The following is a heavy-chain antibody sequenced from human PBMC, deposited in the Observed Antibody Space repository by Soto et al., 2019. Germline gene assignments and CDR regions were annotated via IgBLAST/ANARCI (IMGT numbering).Heavy chain of an antibody. Sequence: PGGSLRLACAGSGFKFSSYEMNWVRQAPVKGLEWLSFILHSGDIIYYADSVKGRFTISRDNAKNLLYLHMNTLRVEDTAIYYFATPLSVSYGPLFDQWGQGTLVTVSS. D-gene: IGHD3-16*01. CDR3: ATPLSVSYGPLFDQ. J-gene: IGHJ4*02. V-gene: IGHV3-48*03. CDR1: GFKFSSYE. CDR2: ILHSGDII.